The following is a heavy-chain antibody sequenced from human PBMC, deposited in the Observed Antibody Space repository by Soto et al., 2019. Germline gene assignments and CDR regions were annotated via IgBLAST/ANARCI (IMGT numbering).Heavy chain of an antibody. CDR3: ARDFREVLYVYVLGSYRQPPDAFDI. CDR1: GLTFSSYG. J-gene: IGHJ3*02. V-gene: IGHV3-33*01. D-gene: IGHD3-16*02. CDR2: IWYDGSNK. Sequence: SMRLSCAASGLTFSSYGMHWVRQAPGKGLEWVAVIWYDGSNKYYADSVKGRFTISRDNSKNTLYLQMNSLRAEDTAVYYCARDFREVLYVYVLGSYRQPPDAFDIWGQAIMVTVSS.